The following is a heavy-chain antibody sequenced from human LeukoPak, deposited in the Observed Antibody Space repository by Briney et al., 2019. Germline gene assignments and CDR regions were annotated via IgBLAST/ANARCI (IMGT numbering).Heavy chain of an antibody. V-gene: IGHV1-2*02. CDR3: ARVVGYYESRTSYSLDT. CDR2: INPNSGDT. Sequence: ASVKVSCKASGYTFTGYYLHWVRQAPGQGLEWMAWINPNSGDTNYAQKFQGRVTLTRDTSITTAYMELSWLRSDDTAVYFCARVVGYYESRTSYSLDTWGQGTLVTVSS. D-gene: IGHD3-22*01. CDR1: GYTFTGYY. J-gene: IGHJ5*02.